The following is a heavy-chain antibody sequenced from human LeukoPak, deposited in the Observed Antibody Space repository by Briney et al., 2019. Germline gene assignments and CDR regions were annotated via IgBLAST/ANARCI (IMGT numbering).Heavy chain of an antibody. CDR3: ARAMVRGVMVSYGMDV. V-gene: IGHV1-2*02. D-gene: IGHD3-10*01. Sequence: ASVKVSCKASGYTFTGYYMHRVRQAPGQGLEWMGWINPNSGGTNYAQKFQGRVTMTRDTSISTAYMELSRLRSDDTAVYYCARAMVRGVMVSYGMDVWGQGTTVTVSS. CDR2: INPNSGGT. J-gene: IGHJ6*02. CDR1: GYTFTGYY.